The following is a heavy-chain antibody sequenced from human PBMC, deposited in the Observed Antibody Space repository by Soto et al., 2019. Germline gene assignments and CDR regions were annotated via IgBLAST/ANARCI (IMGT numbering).Heavy chain of an antibody. CDR3: ARVKTLGYYGMDV. J-gene: IGHJ6*02. CDR2: IYYSGST. CDR1: GGSISSYY. Sequence: QVQLQESGPGLVKPSETLSLTCTVSGGSISSYYWSWIRQPPGKGLEWIGYIYYSGSTNYNPSLKSRVTISVDTSKNQFSLKLSSVTAADTAVYYCARVKTLGYYGMDVWGQGTTVTVSS. V-gene: IGHV4-59*01. D-gene: IGHD3-16*01.